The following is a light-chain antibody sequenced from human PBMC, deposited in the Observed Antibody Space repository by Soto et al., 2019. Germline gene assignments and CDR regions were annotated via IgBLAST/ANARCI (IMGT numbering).Light chain of an antibody. Sequence: DIVMTQSPDSLAVSLGERATIDCRSSQSVLYSANKENYIAWYQHKPGQPPKLLIYWASNRESGVPDRFSGSGSGTDFTLSISSLLDEDVAVYYCQQYYSSPPYTFGQGTKLELK. J-gene: IGKJ2*01. CDR1: QSVLYSANKENY. CDR3: QQYYSSPPYT. V-gene: IGKV4-1*01. CDR2: WAS.